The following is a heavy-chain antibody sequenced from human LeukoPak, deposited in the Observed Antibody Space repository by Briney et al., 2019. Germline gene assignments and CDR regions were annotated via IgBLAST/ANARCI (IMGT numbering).Heavy chain of an antibody. Sequence: HGASLQISCEAAGSIFTNYWIGWVRQLPGKGLEWMGIIYPDASDTRYSPSFQGQVTISADKSVNTAYLQWSSLKASNTAMYYCTRSFGPSNDILDSWGQGTLVTVSS. J-gene: IGHJ4*02. CDR1: GSIFTNYW. D-gene: IGHD3-9*01. CDR3: TRSFGPSNDILDS. CDR2: IYPDASDT. V-gene: IGHV5-51*01.